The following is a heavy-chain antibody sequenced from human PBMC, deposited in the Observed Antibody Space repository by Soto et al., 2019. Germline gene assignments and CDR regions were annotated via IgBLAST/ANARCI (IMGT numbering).Heavy chain of an antibody. J-gene: IGHJ3*02. Sequence: QVRLQQWGAGLLKPSETLPLTSAVYAGSLSGYYWSWIRQPPGKGLEWIGETNQSGSTNDNPSLRGRVTISVDTPKNQLSLKLSSVTAADTAVYYCARTGYSSGWYKAAFDIWGQGTMVTVSS. CDR2: TNQSGST. V-gene: IGHV4-34*01. D-gene: IGHD6-19*01. CDR1: AGSLSGYY. CDR3: ARTGYSSGWYKAAFDI.